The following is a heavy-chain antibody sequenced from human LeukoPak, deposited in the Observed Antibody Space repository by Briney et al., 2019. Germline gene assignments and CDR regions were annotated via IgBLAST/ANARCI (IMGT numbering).Heavy chain of an antibody. CDR2: IRYDGSNK. Sequence: PGGSLRLSCAASGFTSSSYGMHWVRQAPGKGLEWVAFIRYDGSNKYYADSVKGRFTISRDNSKNTLYLQMNSLRAEDTAVYYCAKDAKYSYGPLFDYWGQGTLVTVSS. D-gene: IGHD5-18*01. J-gene: IGHJ4*02. CDR3: AKDAKYSYGPLFDY. V-gene: IGHV3-30*02. CDR1: GFTSSSYG.